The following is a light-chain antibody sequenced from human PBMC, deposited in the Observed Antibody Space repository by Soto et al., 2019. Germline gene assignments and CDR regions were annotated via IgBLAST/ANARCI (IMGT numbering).Light chain of an antibody. CDR1: STDVGGYNY. CDR3: RSYITSSTVVV. J-gene: IGLJ2*01. CDR2: GVS. Sequence: QSALTQPASVSGSPGQSITISCTGTSTDVGGYNYVSWYQQYPGKAPKLMIFGVSDRPSGVSNRFSGSKSGNTASLTISGLQAEDEADYYCRSYITSSTVVVFGGGTKLTVL. V-gene: IGLV2-14*01.